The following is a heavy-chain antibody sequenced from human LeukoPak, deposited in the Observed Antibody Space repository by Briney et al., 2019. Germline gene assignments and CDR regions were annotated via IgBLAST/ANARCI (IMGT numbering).Heavy chain of an antibody. CDR2: INHSGST. J-gene: IGHJ5*02. Sequence: PSETLSLTCAVYGGSFSDYYWSWIRQPPGKGLEWIGEINHSGSTNYNPSLKSRVTISIDTSKNQFSLKLSSMTAADTAVFYCARGYGSGSYNWFDPWGQGILVTVSS. V-gene: IGHV4-34*01. CDR1: GGSFSDYY. CDR3: ARGYGSGSYNWFDP. D-gene: IGHD3-10*01.